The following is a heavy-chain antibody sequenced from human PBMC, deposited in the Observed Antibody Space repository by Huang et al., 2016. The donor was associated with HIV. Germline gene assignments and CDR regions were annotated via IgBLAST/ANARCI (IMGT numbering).Heavy chain of an antibody. V-gene: IGHV1-8*01. Sequence: QVQLVQSGAEVKKPGASVKVSCKASGYNFTSYDINWVRQATGPGLEWMGWMNPNSGKRGYAQKFQGRVTMTRNTSMSTAYMELSGLRSDDTAVYYCARGYCRGATCYLYFDYWGQGTLVTVS. CDR2: MNPNSGKR. D-gene: IGHD2-15*01. CDR3: ARGYCRGATCYLYFDY. J-gene: IGHJ4*02. CDR1: GYNFTSYD.